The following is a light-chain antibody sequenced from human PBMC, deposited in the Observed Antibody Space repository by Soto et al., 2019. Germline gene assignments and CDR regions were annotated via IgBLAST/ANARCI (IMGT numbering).Light chain of an antibody. CDR1: QSVSTSY. CDR2: GAS. V-gene: IGKV3-20*01. Sequence: EIVLTQSPGTLSLSPGEGATLSCRASQSVSTSYLAWYQQKPGQAPRLLIFGASFRATGIPDRFSGSGSGTDFSLTISRLEPEDFAVYYCQQYGSAPPYTFGQGTKLEIK. CDR3: QQYGSAPPYT. J-gene: IGKJ2*01.